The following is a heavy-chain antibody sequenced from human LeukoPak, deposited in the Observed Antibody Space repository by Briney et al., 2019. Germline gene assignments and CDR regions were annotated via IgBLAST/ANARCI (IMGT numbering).Heavy chain of an antibody. CDR3: AKEVVGP. Sequence: PSETLSLTCTVSGGSISSYYWSWIRQPPGKGLEWIGYIYYSGSTNYNPSLKSRVTISVDTSKNQFSLKLTSVTAADTAVYYCAKEVVGPWGQGTLVTVSS. V-gene: IGHV4-59*12. CDR1: GGSISSYY. D-gene: IGHD1-26*01. CDR2: IYYSGST. J-gene: IGHJ5*02.